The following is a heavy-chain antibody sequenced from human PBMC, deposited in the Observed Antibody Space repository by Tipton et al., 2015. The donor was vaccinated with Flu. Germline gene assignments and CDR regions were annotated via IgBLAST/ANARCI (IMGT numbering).Heavy chain of an antibody. D-gene: IGHD2-2*03. CDR2: IYFSGGT. V-gene: IGHV4-39*01. CDR3: ARSQTLDIVVVPAVFFDY. CDR1: GGSVSSSDYY. Sequence: TLSLTCTVSGGSVSSSDYYWGWIRQPPGKGLEWIGNIYFSGGTYYNPSLKSRLTISVDTSNNQFSLMLNSVTAADTAVYYCARSQTLDIVVVPAVFFDYWGQGALVTVSS. J-gene: IGHJ4*02.